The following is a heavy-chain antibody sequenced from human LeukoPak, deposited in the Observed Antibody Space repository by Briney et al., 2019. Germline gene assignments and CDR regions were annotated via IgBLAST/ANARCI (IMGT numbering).Heavy chain of an antibody. CDR1: GYTFTGYY. D-gene: IGHD3-16*02. CDR3: ARWSDMITFGGVIPTTDY. Sequence: ASVKVSCKASGYTFTGYYMHWVRQAPGQRRKGWRWFNPNSGGTNYAQKFQGRVTMTRDTSISTAYMELSRLRSDDTAVYYCARWSDMITFGGVIPTTDYWGQGTLVTVSS. V-gene: IGHV1-2*02. J-gene: IGHJ4*02. CDR2: FNPNSGGT.